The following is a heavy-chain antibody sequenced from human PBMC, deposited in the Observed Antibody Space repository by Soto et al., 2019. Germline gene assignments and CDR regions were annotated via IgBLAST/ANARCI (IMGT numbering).Heavy chain of an antibody. D-gene: IGHD2-15*01. J-gene: IGHJ6*02. Sequence: KPSETLSLTCTVSGGSISSYYWSWIRQPAGKGLEWIGRIYTSGSTNYNPSLKSRVTMSVDTSKNQFSLKLSSVTAADTAVYYCARGVAATPWVDYYYGMDVWGQGTTVTVSS. V-gene: IGHV4-4*07. CDR3: ARGVAATPWVDYYYGMDV. CDR2: IYTSGST. CDR1: GGSISSYY.